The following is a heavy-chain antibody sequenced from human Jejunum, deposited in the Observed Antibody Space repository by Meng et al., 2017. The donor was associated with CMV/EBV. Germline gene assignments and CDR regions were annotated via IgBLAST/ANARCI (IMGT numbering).Heavy chain of an antibody. CDR1: SYN. CDR3: ARASQVAAISYYYYGMDV. V-gene: IGHV1-46*01. D-gene: IGHD2-21*02. Sequence: SYNIHWMRQAPGQGLEWMGIINPSGDAHTSYAQKFQGRVTMTRDTSTSTVYMELSSLRSEDTAVYYCARASQVAAISYYYYGMDVWGQETTVTVSS. J-gene: IGHJ6*02. CDR2: INPSGDAHT.